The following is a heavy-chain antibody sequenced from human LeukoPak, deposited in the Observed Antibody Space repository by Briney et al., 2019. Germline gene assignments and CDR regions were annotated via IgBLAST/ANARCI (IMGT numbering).Heavy chain of an antibody. CDR3: ARGGDGYTPSLDY. V-gene: IGHV4-61*01. CDR2: IYYSGST. CDR1: GGSVSSGSYY. Sequence: SETLSLTCTVSGGSVSSGSYYWSWLRQPPGKGLEWIGYIYYSGSTNYNPSLKSRVTISVDTSKNQFSLKLSSVTAADTAVYYCARGGDGYTPSLDYWGQGTLVTVSS. D-gene: IGHD5-24*01. J-gene: IGHJ4*02.